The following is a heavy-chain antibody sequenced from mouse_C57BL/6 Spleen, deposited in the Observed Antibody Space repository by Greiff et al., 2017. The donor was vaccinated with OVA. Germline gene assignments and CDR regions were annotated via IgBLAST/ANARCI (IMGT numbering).Heavy chain of an antibody. CDR2: IWSGGST. J-gene: IGHJ4*01. CDR1: GFSLTSYG. V-gene: IGHV2-2*01. Sequence: VMLMESGPGLVQPSQSLSITCTVSGFSLTSYGVHWVRQSPGKGLEWLGVIWSGGSTDYNAAFISRLSISKDNSKSQVFFKMNSLQADDTAIYYCARYYDYPYAMDYWGQGTSVTVSS. CDR3: ARYYDYPYAMDY. D-gene: IGHD2-4*01.